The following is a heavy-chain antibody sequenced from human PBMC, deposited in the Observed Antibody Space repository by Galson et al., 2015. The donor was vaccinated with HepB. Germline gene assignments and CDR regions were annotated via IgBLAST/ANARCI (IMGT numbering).Heavy chain of an antibody. Sequence: SVKVSCKASGYTFTSYGINWVRQAPGQGLEWMGWISGYNGNTNYAQRLQGRVTMTTDTSTNTAYMELRSLRSDDTAVYYCAREMATNDGFDIWGQGTMVTVSS. CDR2: ISGYNGNT. D-gene: IGHD5-24*01. V-gene: IGHV1-18*01. CDR1: GYTFTSYG. CDR3: AREMATNDGFDI. J-gene: IGHJ3*02.